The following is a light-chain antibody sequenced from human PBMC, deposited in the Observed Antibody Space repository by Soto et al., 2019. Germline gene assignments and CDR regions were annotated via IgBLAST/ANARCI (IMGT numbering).Light chain of an antibody. CDR2: GAS. CDR1: RSVSSGY. J-gene: IGKJ5*01. CDR3: QQYGVSPIT. Sequence: EIVLTQSPDTLSLSPGESATLSCRASRSVSSGYLAWYQQKPGRAPRLLIYGASIRATGIPDRFSGSGSGTDFTLTIARLEPEDFAVYFCQQYGVSPITFGLGTRLEIK. V-gene: IGKV3-20*01.